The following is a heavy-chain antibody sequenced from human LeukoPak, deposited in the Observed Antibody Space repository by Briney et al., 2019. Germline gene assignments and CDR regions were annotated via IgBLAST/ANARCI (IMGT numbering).Heavy chain of an antibody. CDR3: ASSTTGKFDY. J-gene: IGHJ4*02. CDR2: IYHSGST. V-gene: IGHV4-38-2*02. D-gene: IGHD1-1*01. CDR1: GYSISSGYY. Sequence: SETLSLTCTVSGYSISSGYYWGWIRQPPGKGLEWIGSIYHSGSTYYNPSLKSRVTISVDTSKNQFSLKLSSVTAADTAVYYCASSTTGKFDYWGQGTLVTVSS.